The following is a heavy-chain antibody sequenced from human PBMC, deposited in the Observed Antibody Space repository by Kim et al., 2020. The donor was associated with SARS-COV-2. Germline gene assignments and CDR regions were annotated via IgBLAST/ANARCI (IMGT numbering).Heavy chain of an antibody. D-gene: IGHD3-16*01. CDR2: ITKGSNII. J-gene: IGHJ3*02. V-gene: IGHV3-48*02. Sequence: GGSLRLSCATSGFTFSAYDMNWVRQVPGKGLEWLSFITKGSNIIYYADSVKGRFTTSRDNAKNSLHLQMNSLKDHDTAIYHCVRDRMGGAFDIWGQGTLVTVSS. CDR3: VRDRMGGAFDI. CDR1: GFTFSAYD.